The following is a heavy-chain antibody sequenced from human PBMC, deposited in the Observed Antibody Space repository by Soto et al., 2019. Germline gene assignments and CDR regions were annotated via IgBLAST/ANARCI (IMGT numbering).Heavy chain of an antibody. J-gene: IGHJ4*02. CDR1: GGSFSGYY. Sequence: QVQLQQWGAGLLKPSETLSLTCAVYGGSFSGYYWSWIRQPPGKGLEWIGEINHSGSTNYNPSLKSGVTISVDTSKNQFSLKLSSVTAADTAVYYCARGMKFCSVDYWGQGTLVTVSS. CDR3: ARGMKFCSVDY. V-gene: IGHV4-34*01. D-gene: IGHD3-3*01. CDR2: INHSGST.